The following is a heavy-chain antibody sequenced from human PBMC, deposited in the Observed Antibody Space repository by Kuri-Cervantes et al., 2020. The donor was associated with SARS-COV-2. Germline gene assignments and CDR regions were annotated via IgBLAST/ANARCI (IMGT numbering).Heavy chain of an antibody. D-gene: IGHD3-3*01. CDR1: GGSFSGYY. J-gene: IGHJ4*02. CDR3: ARQGGGFLEWSYYFDY. V-gene: IGHV4-34*01. Sequence: GSLRPSCAVYGGSFSGYYWSWIRQPPGKGLEWIGEINHSGSTNYNPSLKSRVTISVDTSKNQFSLKLSSVTAADTAVYYCARQGGGFLEWSYYFDYWGQGTLVTVSS. CDR2: INHSGST.